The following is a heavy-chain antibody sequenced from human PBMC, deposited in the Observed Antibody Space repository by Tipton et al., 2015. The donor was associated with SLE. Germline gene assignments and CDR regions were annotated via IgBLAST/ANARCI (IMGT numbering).Heavy chain of an antibody. CDR3: ALQYDSTGYYWF. V-gene: IGHV4-61*02. CDR2: FSFSGTT. D-gene: IGHD3-22*01. CDR1: GGSISYLYHY. Sequence: LRLSCTVSGGSISYLYHYWSWIRQPAGKGLEWIGGFSFSGTTNYNPSLKSRITISGDTSKNQFSLNLTSVTAADTAVYFCALQYDSTGYYWFWGQGTLVTVSS. J-gene: IGHJ4*02.